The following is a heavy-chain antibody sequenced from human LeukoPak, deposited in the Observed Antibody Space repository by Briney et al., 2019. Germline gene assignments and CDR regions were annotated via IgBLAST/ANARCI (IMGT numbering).Heavy chain of an antibody. J-gene: IGHJ3*02. V-gene: IGHV4-38-2*01. D-gene: IGHD3-10*01. CDR1: GYSISSGYY. Sequence: SETLSLTCAVSGYSISSGYYWGWIRQPPGKGLEWIGSIYHSGSTYYNPSLKSRVHISVDTSKNQFSLKLSSVTAADTAVYYCAGILPGEDDAFDIWGQGTMVTVSS. CDR3: AGILPGEDDAFDI. CDR2: IYHSGST.